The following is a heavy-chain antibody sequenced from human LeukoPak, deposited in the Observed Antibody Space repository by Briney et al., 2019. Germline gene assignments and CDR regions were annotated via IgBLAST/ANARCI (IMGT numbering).Heavy chain of an antibody. Sequence: GGSLRLSCAASGFTFSDYYMSWIRQAPGKGLEWVANIKQDGSEKYYVDSVKGRFTISRDNAKNLLYLQMNSLRAEDTAVYYCAREVVAGMPDYWGQGTLVTVSS. D-gene: IGHD6-19*01. CDR1: GFTFSDYY. J-gene: IGHJ4*02. CDR2: IKQDGSEK. CDR3: AREVVAGMPDY. V-gene: IGHV3-7*01.